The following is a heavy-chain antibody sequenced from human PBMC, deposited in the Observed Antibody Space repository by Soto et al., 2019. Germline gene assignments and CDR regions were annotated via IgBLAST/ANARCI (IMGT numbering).Heavy chain of an antibody. Sequence: SETLSLTCSVSGGSISSSSYYWGWIRQPPGKGLEWIGSIYYSGSIDYNPSLKSRVTISVDTSKNQFSLKLSSVTAAETAVYYCARQSSGWYNWFDPWGQGTLVTVS. CDR3: ARQSSGWYNWFDP. D-gene: IGHD6-19*01. CDR2: IYYSGSI. J-gene: IGHJ5*02. V-gene: IGHV4-39*01. CDR1: GGSISSSSYY.